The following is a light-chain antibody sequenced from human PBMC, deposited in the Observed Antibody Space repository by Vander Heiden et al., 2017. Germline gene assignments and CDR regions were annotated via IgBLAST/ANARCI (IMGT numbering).Light chain of an antibody. Sequence: YALTQPPSVSVSPGQTARTTCSGDKLGDKYACWYQQKPGQSPVLVIYQDSKRPSGIPERFSGSNSGNTATLTISGTQAMDEADYYCQAWDSSTFVVFGGGTKLTVL. CDR2: QDS. V-gene: IGLV3-1*01. J-gene: IGLJ2*01. CDR1: KLGDKY. CDR3: QAWDSSTFVV.